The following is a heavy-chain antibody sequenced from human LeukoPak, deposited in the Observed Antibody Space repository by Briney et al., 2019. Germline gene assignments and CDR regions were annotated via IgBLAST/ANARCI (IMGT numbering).Heavy chain of an antibody. D-gene: IGHD3-22*01. V-gene: IGHV4-34*01. Sequence: SETLSLTCAVYGGSFSGYYWSWIRQPPGKGLEWIGEINHSGSTNYNPSLKSRVTISVDTSKNQFSLKLSSVTAADTAVYYCARGRLRTWFDPWGQGTLVTVPS. CDR1: GGSFSGYY. J-gene: IGHJ5*02. CDR3: ARGRLRTWFDP. CDR2: INHSGST.